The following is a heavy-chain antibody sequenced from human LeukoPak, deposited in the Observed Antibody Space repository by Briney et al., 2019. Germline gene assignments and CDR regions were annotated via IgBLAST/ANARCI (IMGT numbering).Heavy chain of an antibody. D-gene: IGHD3-3*01. Sequence: PGRSLRLSCTASGFTFGDYAMSWVRQAPGKGLEWVGFIRSKAYGGTTEYAASVKGRFTISRDDSKSIAYLQMNSLKTEDTAVYYCTRGPARIFGVDGGAFDIWGQGTMVTVSS. V-gene: IGHV3-49*04. CDR1: GFTFGDYA. J-gene: IGHJ3*02. CDR3: TRGPARIFGVDGGAFDI. CDR2: IRSKAYGGTT.